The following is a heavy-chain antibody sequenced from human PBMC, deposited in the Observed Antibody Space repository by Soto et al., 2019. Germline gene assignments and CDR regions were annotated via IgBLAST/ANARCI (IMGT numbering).Heavy chain of an antibody. D-gene: IGHD3-10*01. CDR2: MYYSGST. Sequence: SETLSLTCTVSGASISHYYCNWIRQPPGKGLEWIGHMYYSGSTNYNPSLKSRVTISVDTSKNQFSLKLSSVTAADTAVYYCARDRGYYGSGSYVYYGMDVWGQGTTVTVSS. V-gene: IGHV4-59*01. CDR1: GASISHYY. CDR3: ARDRGYYGSGSYVYYGMDV. J-gene: IGHJ6*02.